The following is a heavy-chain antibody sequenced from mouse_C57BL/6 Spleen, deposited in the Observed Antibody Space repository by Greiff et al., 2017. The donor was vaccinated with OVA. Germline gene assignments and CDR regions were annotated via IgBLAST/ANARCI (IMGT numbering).Heavy chain of an antibody. V-gene: IGHV3-6*01. J-gene: IGHJ3*01. CDR3: ARGTTVGAQGFAY. Sequence: EVKLQESGPGLVKPSQSLSLTCSVTGYSITSGYYWNWIRQFPGNKLEWMGYISYDGSNNYNPSLKNRISITSDTSKNQFFLKWNSVTAEDTATYDGARGTTVGAQGFAYWGQGTLVTVSA. CDR1: GYSITSGYY. D-gene: IGHD1-1*01. CDR2: ISYDGSN.